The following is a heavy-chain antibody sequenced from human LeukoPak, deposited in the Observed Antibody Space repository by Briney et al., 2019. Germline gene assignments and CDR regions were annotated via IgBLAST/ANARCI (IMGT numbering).Heavy chain of an antibody. J-gene: IGHJ5*02. CDR3: ARPYYYDSRIDP. Sequence: SETLSLTCTVSGGSISSGDYYWSWIRQPPGKGLEWIGYMYYGGRTYYNPSLKSRATISVDTSKNQSSLKLSSVTAADTAVYYCARPYYYDSRIDPWGQGTLVTVSS. CDR2: MYYGGRT. V-gene: IGHV4-30-4*01. D-gene: IGHD3-22*01. CDR1: GGSISSGDYY.